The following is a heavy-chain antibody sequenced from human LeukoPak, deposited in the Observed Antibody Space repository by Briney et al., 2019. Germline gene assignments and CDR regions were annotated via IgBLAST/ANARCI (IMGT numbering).Heavy chain of an antibody. CDR3: ARVPPNYYDSSGYFDY. D-gene: IGHD3-22*01. CDR1: GGSISSCY. Sequence: SETLSLTCTVSGGSISSCYWSWIRQPPGKGLEWIGYIYYSGSTNYNPSLKSRVTISVDTSKNQFSLKLSSVTAADTAVYYCARVPPNYYDSSGYFDYWGQGTLVTVSS. CDR2: IYYSGST. J-gene: IGHJ4*02. V-gene: IGHV4-59*01.